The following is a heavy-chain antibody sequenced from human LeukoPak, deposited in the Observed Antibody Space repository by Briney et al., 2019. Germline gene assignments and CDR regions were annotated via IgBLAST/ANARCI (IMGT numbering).Heavy chain of an antibody. V-gene: IGHV1-2*02. CDR2: INPNSGDT. D-gene: IGHD3-22*01. Sequence: ASVKVSCKASGYTFTNYNMHWVRQAPGQGLEWMGWINPNSGDTSYAQKFQDRVTMTRDTSVTTAYMELTRLTPDDTAVYYCARAPPRGTYYYDSSGALDYWGQGTLVTVSS. CDR1: GYTFTNYN. J-gene: IGHJ4*02. CDR3: ARAPPRGTYYYDSSGALDY.